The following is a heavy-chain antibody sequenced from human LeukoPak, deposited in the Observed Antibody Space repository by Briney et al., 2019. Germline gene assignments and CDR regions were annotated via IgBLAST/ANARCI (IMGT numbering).Heavy chain of an antibody. D-gene: IGHD6-19*01. CDR3: ARGAPPYSSGWYSFYYYGMDV. CDR1: GFTFSSYW. Sequence: GGSLRLSCAASGFTFSSYWMHWVRQAPGKGLVWVSRINSDGSSTSYADSVKGRFTISRDNAKNTLYLQMNSLRAEDTAVYYCARGAPPYSSGWYSFYYYGMDVWGQGTTVTVSS. J-gene: IGHJ6*02. V-gene: IGHV3-74*01. CDR2: INSDGSST.